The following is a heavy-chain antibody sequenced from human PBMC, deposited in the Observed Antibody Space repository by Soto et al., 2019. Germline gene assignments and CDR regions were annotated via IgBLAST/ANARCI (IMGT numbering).Heavy chain of an antibody. CDR3: ATVAATARPFDP. CDR2: TYYRSKWYN. J-gene: IGHJ5*02. V-gene: IGHV6-1*01. D-gene: IGHD6-6*01. Sequence: SQTLSLTFAISGDGVSCNSAAWNWIRQSPSRGLEWLGRTYYRSKWYNDYAVSAKSRITINPDTSKNQFSLQLNSVTPEDTAVYYCATVAATARPFDPWGQGTLVTVSS. CDR1: GDGVSCNSAA.